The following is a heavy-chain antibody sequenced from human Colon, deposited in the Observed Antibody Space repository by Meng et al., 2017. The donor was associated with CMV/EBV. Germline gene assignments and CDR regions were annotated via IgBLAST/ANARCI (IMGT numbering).Heavy chain of an antibody. J-gene: IGHJ4*02. Sequence: GESLKISCQVSGNRFSNSWISWVRQMPGKGLDWMAIIYPGESDAVHNPSFQGRVTISADKSISTVYLQWSSLRASDTAMYYCVRREYFDTESGNWGQGTMVTVSS. CDR2: IYPGESDA. D-gene: IGHD3-22*01. CDR1: GNRFSNSW. CDR3: VRREYFDTESGN. V-gene: IGHV5-51*01.